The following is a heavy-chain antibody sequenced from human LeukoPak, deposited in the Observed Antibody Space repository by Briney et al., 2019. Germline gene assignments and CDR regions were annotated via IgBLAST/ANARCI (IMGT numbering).Heavy chain of an antibody. V-gene: IGHV1-2*02. CDR1: GYTFTGHY. J-gene: IGHJ4*02. CDR2: INPNSGVT. CDR3: ARAVAGIDY. Sequence: ASVKVSCKASGYTFTGHYMHWVRQAPGQGLEWMGWINPNSGVTNYAQNFQGRVTMTRDTSISTGYMELSRLRSDDTAVYYCARAVAGIDYWGQGTLVTVSS. D-gene: IGHD6-19*01.